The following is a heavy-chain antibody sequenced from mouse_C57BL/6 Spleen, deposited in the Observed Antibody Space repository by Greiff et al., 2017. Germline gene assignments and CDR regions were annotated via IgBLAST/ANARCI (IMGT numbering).Heavy chain of an antibody. J-gene: IGHJ3*01. CDR1: GYTFTSYW. Sequence: QVQLQQPGAELVMPGASVKLSCKASGYTFTSYWMHWVKQRPGQGLEWIGEIDPTDSYTNYNQKFKGKSTLTVDKSSITAYMQLSSLTSEDSAVYYGATVYDGYYVGLFTYWGQGTLVTVSA. CDR3: ATVYDGYYVGLFTY. V-gene: IGHV1-69*01. CDR2: IDPTDSYT. D-gene: IGHD2-3*01.